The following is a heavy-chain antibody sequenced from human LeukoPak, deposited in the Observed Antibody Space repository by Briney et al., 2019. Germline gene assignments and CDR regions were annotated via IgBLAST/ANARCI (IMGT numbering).Heavy chain of an antibody. Sequence: GGSLRLSCAASGFRFSDYSMKWVRQAPGKGLEWISYIGISSGNTNYADSVKGRFTISGDKAKNSLYLQMNSLRVEDTAVYYCARDYKYAFDNWGQGTLVTVSS. D-gene: IGHD5-24*01. CDR3: ARDYKYAFDN. CDR2: IGISSGNT. V-gene: IGHV3-48*01. J-gene: IGHJ4*02. CDR1: GFRFSDYS.